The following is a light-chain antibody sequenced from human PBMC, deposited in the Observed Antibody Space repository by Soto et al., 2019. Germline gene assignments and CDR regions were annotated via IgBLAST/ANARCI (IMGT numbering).Light chain of an antibody. Sequence: VLTQSPGTLSLSPWERATLSCRASQTVRNNYLAWYQQKPGQAPRLLIYDASSRATGIPDRFSGSGSGTDFTLTISRLEPEDFAVYYCQQYGSSGTFGQGTKVDIK. CDR3: QQYGSSGT. CDR1: QTVRNNY. V-gene: IGKV3-20*01. CDR2: DAS. J-gene: IGKJ1*01.